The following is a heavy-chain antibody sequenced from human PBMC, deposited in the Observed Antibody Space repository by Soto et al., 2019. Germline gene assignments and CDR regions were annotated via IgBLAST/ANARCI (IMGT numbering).Heavy chain of an antibody. J-gene: IGHJ4*02. CDR3: ARVRVLGETNRPFDY. CDR1: VGSISNGDYY. CDR2: IYYSGST. D-gene: IGHD1-26*01. Sequence: SETLSLTCTVSVGSISNGDYYWSWIRQPPGKGLEWIGFIYYSGSTSYNPSLKSRLTMSVDMSKNQFSLKLSSVTAADAAVYYCARVRVLGETNRPFDYWGQGTLVTVSS. V-gene: IGHV4-30-4*01.